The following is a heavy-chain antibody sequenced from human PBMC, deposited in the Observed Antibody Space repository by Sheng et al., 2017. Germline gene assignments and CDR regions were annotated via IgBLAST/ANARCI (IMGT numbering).Heavy chain of an antibody. Sequence: QVQLVESGGGLVKPGGSLTLSCAASGFTCSDFYMNWIRQAPGKGLEWISDISHVTASTTYADSVKGRFTTSRDNAKNSIYLQMDNLRAEDTAVYYCARELPGYRSDENYFDYWGQGTLVTVS. D-gene: IGHD6-25*01. CDR2: ISHVTAST. V-gene: IGHV3-11*05. CDR1: GFTCSDFY. J-gene: IGHJ4*02. CDR3: ARELPGYRSDENYFDY.